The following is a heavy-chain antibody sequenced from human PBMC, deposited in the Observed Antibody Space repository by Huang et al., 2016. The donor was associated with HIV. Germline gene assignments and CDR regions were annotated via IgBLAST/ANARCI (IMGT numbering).Heavy chain of an antibody. D-gene: IGHD3-9*01. J-gene: IGHJ4*02. Sequence: QVQLVQSRAEVKKPGASVKVSCKVSEYTLTELSIHWVRQPPGKGLAWMGGCEPEIGETIDAQKVQGRVTMTEDTSTETAFMELSGLRPEDTAVYYCATGFDVFFDFWGQGTLVTVSS. CDR3: ATGFDVFFDF. CDR1: EYTLTELS. CDR2: CEPEIGET. V-gene: IGHV1-24*01.